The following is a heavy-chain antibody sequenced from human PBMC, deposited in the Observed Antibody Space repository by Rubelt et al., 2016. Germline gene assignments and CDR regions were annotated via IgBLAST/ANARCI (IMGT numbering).Heavy chain of an antibody. Sequence: VSNYYWSWIRQPPGKGLEWIGYIYYTGGTTYNPSLKSRVTISVDTSKNQFSLKLRSVTAADTAVYYCARVGAMYYYYGMDVWGQGTTVTVSS. CDR1: VSNYY. CDR3: ARVGAMYYYYGMDV. V-gene: IGHV4-59*02. D-gene: IGHD1-26*01. J-gene: IGHJ6*02. CDR2: IYYTGGT.